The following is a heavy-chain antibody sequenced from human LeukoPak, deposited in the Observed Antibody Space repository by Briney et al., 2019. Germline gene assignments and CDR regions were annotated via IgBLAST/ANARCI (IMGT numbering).Heavy chain of an antibody. CDR1: GGYIGTYY. V-gene: IGHV4-59*08. J-gene: IGHJ5*02. CDR3: ARGTGNYNYFDP. D-gene: IGHD5-24*01. CDR2: IFHSGAT. Sequence: PPETLSLTCSVSGGYIGTYYWTWIRQPPGKGLEWIGYIFHSGATKYDTSLKGRVTISLDMSKNQFSLRLNSVTATDTAVYYCARGTGNYNYFDPWGQGTLVIVSS.